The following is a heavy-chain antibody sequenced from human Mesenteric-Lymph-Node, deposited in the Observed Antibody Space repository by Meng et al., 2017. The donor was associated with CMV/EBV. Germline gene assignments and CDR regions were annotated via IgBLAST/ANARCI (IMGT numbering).Heavy chain of an antibody. CDR1: GFTFSSYA. J-gene: IGHJ6*02. CDR2: ISYDGSNK. V-gene: IGHV3-30*04. D-gene: IGHD5-12*01. Sequence: GESLKISCAASGFTFSSYAMHWVRQAPGKGLEWVAVISYDGSNKYYADSVKGRFTISRDNSKNTLYLQMSSLRAEDTAVYYCAKDLSGYDGYYYYGMDVWGQGTTVTVSS. CDR3: AKDLSGYDGYYYYGMDV.